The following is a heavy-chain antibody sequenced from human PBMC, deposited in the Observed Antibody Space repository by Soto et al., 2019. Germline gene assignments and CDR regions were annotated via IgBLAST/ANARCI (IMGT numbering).Heavy chain of an antibody. J-gene: IGHJ4*02. CDR2: ISFDGSLK. CDR3: ARTYSSSWNYLDY. V-gene: IGHV3-30*04. Sequence: QVRLVESGGGVVQPGRSLRLSCTASGFTFDSHTMHWVRQSPGKGLEWVALISFDGSLKYDSDSVKGRFSISRDNSKKTVFLEMNSLRPEDTAVYYCARTYSSSWNYLDYWGQGVQVIVSS. CDR1: GFTFDSHT. D-gene: IGHD6-13*01.